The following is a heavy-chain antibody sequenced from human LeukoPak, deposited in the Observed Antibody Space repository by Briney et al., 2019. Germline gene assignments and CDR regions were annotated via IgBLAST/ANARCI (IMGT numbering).Heavy chain of an antibody. CDR3: ARAGGATVY. Sequence: PGGSLRLSCAVSGFTFSNYAMSWVRQAPGKWLEWVSGISGSGGSTGSADSVKGRFTISRDNSKNTLYLQMNSLRADDTGVYYCARAGGATVYWGQGTLVTVSS. V-gene: IGHV3-23*01. D-gene: IGHD1-26*01. CDR1: GFTFSNYA. CDR2: ISGSGGST. J-gene: IGHJ4*02.